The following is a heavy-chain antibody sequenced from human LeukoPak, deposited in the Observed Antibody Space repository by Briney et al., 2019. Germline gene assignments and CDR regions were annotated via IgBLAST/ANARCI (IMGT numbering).Heavy chain of an antibody. Sequence: PGGSLRLSCGASGFTFNTYTINWVRQAPGKGLEWVALISHDGDEKYYADSVKGRFTISRDNSKNTLYLQMNSLRAEDTSVYYCARGRGYSHGYAPMDVWGKGTTVTVSS. CDR3: ARGRGYSHGYAPMDV. D-gene: IGHD5-18*01. V-gene: IGHV3-30*04. CDR1: GFTFNTYT. CDR2: ISHDGDEK. J-gene: IGHJ6*04.